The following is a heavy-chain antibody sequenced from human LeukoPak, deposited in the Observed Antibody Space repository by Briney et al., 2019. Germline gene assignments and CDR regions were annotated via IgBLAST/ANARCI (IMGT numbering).Heavy chain of an antibody. D-gene: IGHD1-26*01. CDR2: INSDGTFT. J-gene: IGHJ4*02. CDR3: IGSKDVG. V-gene: IGHV3-74*01. CDR1: GFTFSDYW. Sequence: PGGSLRLSCAASGFTFSDYWMHWVRQVPGKGLVWVSDINSDGTFTRFADSVKGRFTISRDNAKNTLYLQMNILRAEDTALYFCIGSKDVGWGQGTLVTVSS.